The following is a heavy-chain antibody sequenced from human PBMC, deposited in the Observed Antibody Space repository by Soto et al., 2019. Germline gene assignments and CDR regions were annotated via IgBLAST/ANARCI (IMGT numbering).Heavy chain of an antibody. J-gene: IGHJ5*02. Sequence: KASETLSLTCTVSGASMNSYHWSWIRQPAGKGLEWIGHIHSSGSTNYNPSLKSRVTMSVDTSKNQFSLRLMSLPAADTAVYYCARDQGVAAAGITWFDPWGQGSLVTVSS. CDR3: ARDQGVAAAGITWFDP. CDR2: IHSSGST. D-gene: IGHD6-13*01. V-gene: IGHV4-4*07. CDR1: GASMNSYH.